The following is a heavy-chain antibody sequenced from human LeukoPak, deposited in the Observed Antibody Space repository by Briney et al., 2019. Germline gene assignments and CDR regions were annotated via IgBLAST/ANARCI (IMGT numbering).Heavy chain of an antibody. Sequence: SETLSLTCTVSGGSMSSYYWSWIRQPPGKGLEWIGYIYYSGSTNYNPSLKSRVTISVATSKNQFSLKLSSVTAADTAVYYCARARYSSSWYDEDAFDIWGQGTMVTVSS. J-gene: IGHJ3*02. CDR2: IYYSGST. CDR1: GGSMSSYY. V-gene: IGHV4-59*01. D-gene: IGHD6-13*01. CDR3: ARARYSSSWYDEDAFDI.